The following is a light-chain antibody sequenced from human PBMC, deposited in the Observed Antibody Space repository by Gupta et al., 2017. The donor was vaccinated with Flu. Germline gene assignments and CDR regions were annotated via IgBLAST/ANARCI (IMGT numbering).Light chain of an antibody. Sequence: DIQMYQSPSTLSASVGDRVTITCRASQSISSWLAWYQQKPGKAPKLLIYMASSLQSGVPSRFSGSGCGTEFTLTISSRQPDDFATYYCQQYNDYGLDVFGGGTKVEIK. CDR1: QSISSW. J-gene: IGKJ4*01. CDR3: QQYNDYGLDV. CDR2: MAS. V-gene: IGKV1-5*03.